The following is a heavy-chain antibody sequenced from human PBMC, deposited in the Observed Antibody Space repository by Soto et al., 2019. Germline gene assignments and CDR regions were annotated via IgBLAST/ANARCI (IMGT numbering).Heavy chain of an antibody. V-gene: IGHV4-31*03. D-gene: IGHD2-2*02. CDR2: IYYSGGT. Sequence: QVQLQESGPGLVKPSQTLSLTCTVSGGSISSGGYYWSWIRQHPGKGLEWIGYIYYSGGTYYNPSLKSRVTISVDTSKNQFSLKLSSVTAADTAVYYCARDRCSSTSCYTGGNWFDPWGQGTLVTVSS. CDR1: GGSISSGGYY. CDR3: ARDRCSSTSCYTGGNWFDP. J-gene: IGHJ5*02.